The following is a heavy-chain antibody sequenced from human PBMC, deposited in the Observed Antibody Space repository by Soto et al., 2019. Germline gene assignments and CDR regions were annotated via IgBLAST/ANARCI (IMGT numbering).Heavy chain of an antibody. J-gene: IGHJ5*02. D-gene: IGHD6-13*01. Sequence: GASVKVSCKAFGYTFTGYFIHWVRQAPGQRLEWMGWINAANGDTKYSPKFQGRVTITRDTSASTAYMELSSLRSEDTAVYYCVRRHVSATGIDWFDPWGQGTLVTVSS. CDR2: INAANGDT. CDR1: GYTFTGYF. V-gene: IGHV1-3*01. CDR3: VRRHVSATGIDWFDP.